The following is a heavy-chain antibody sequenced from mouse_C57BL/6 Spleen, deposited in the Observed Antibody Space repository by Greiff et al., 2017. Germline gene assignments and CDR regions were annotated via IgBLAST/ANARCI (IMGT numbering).Heavy chain of an antibody. CDR3: ARLGYYGFDY. Sequence: QVQLQQPGAELVMPGASVKLSCKASGYTFTSYWMHWVKQRPGQGLEWIGEIYPSDSYTNYNQKFKGKSTLTVDKSSSTAYMQLSSLTSEDSAVYYCARLGYYGFDYWGQGTTLTVSS. CDR2: IYPSDSYT. CDR1: GYTFTSYW. D-gene: IGHD1-1*01. V-gene: IGHV1-69*01. J-gene: IGHJ2*01.